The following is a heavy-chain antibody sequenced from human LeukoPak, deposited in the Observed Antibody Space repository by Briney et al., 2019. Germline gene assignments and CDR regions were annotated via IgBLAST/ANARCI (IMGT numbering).Heavy chain of an antibody. CDR2: ISYDGSNK. Sequence: GRSPRLSCAASGFTFSSYAMHWVRQAPGKGLEWVAVISYDGSNKYYADSVKGRFTISRDNSKNTLYLQMNSLRAEDTAVYYCARVGKDSGYDWLYYFDYWGQGTLVTVSS. J-gene: IGHJ4*02. D-gene: IGHD5-12*01. V-gene: IGHV3-30*04. CDR1: GFTFSSYA. CDR3: ARVGKDSGYDWLYYFDY.